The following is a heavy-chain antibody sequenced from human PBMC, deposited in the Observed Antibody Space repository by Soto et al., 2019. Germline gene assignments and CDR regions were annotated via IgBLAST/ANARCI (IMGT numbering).Heavy chain of an antibody. J-gene: IGHJ6*02. D-gene: IGHD2-8*01. V-gene: IGHV3-30*04. CDR1: GFTFSSYA. Sequence: QVQLVESGGGVVQPGRSLRLSCAASGFTFSSYAMHWVRQAPGKGLEWVAVISYDGSNKYYADSVKGRFTISRDNSKNTLQLQMNSLRAQDKAVYYCARDRMLGCTNGVAPCYFCSMDVWGQGPPVTGFS. CDR2: ISYDGSNK. CDR3: ARDRMLGCTNGVAPCYFCSMDV.